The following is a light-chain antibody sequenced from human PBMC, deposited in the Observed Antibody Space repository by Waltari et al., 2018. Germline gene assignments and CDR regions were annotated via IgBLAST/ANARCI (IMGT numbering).Light chain of an antibody. CDR2: DAS. V-gene: IGKV1-13*02. CDR1: PGISSA. Sequence: AVQLTQSPSSLSASVGDRVTITCRASPGISSALVWYQQRPGRPPKLLIYDASTLQSGVPSRFSGSGSGTDFTLTISSLQPEDLGKYYCQQFKIYPMTFGQGTRLEIK. J-gene: IGKJ5*01. CDR3: QQFKIYPMT.